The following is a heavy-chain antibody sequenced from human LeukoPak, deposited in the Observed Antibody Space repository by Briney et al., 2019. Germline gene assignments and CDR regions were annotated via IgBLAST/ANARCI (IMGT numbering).Heavy chain of an antibody. D-gene: IGHD6-19*01. Sequence: ASVKVSCKASGYTFTGYYMHWVRQAPGQRLEWMGWINPNSGGTNYGQKFQGRVTMTRETSISTAYMELSRLRSDDTAVYYCARDGRITTGYSSGWNAFDIWGQGTMVTVSS. CDR3: ARDGRITTGYSSGWNAFDI. CDR2: INPNSGGT. V-gene: IGHV1-2*02. CDR1: GYTFTGYY. J-gene: IGHJ3*02.